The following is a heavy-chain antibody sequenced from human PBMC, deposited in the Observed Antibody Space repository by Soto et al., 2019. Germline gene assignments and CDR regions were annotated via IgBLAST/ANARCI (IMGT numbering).Heavy chain of an antibody. CDR2: ISSSSSYI. D-gene: IGHD6-13*01. Sequence: SLRLSCAASGFTFSSYSMNWVRQAPGKGLEGVSSISSSSSYIYYADSVKGRFTISRDNAKNSLYLQMNSLRAEDTAVYYCASPGYSSSWYAVNYYYYGMDVWGQGTTVTVSS. CDR1: GFTFSSYS. V-gene: IGHV3-21*01. CDR3: ASPGYSSSWYAVNYYYYGMDV. J-gene: IGHJ6*02.